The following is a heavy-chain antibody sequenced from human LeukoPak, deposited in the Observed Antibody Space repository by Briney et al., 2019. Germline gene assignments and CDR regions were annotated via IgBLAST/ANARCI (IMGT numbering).Heavy chain of an antibody. D-gene: IGHD2-15*01. CDR1: GYTFTSYD. CDR2: MNPNSGNT. V-gene: IGHV1-8*03. CDR3: ARDVGDNWFDP. J-gene: IGHJ5*02. Sequence: GASVKVSCKASGYTFTSYDINWVRQATGQGLEWMGWMNPNSGNTGYAQKFQGRVTITRNTSISTAYIELSSLRSEDTAVYYCARDVGDNWFDPWGQGTLVTVSS.